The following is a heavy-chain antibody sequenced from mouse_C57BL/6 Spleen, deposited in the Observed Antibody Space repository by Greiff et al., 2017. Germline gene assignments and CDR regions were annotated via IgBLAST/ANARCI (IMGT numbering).Heavy chain of an antibody. CDR1: GFTFSDYG. CDR3: ASPRCLLRNYAMDY. D-gene: IGHD2-3*01. J-gene: IGHJ4*01. Sequence: EVKLVESGGGLVKPGGSLKLSCAASGFTFSDYGMHWVRQAPEKGLEWVAYISSGSSTIYYADTVKGRFTISRDNAKNTLFLQMTSLRSEDTAMYCCASPRCLLRNYAMDYWGQGTSVTVSS. V-gene: IGHV5-17*01. CDR2: ISSGSSTI.